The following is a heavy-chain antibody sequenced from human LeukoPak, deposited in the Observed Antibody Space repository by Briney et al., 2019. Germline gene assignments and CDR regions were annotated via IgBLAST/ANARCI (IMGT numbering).Heavy chain of an antibody. CDR3: ARGLSTYYGY. Sequence: SETLSLTCAVYGGSFSGYYWSWICQPPGKGLEWIGEINHSGSTNYNPSLKSRVTISVDTSKNQFSLKLSSVTAADTAVYYCARGLSTYYGYWGQGTLVTVSS. CDR1: GGSFSGYY. J-gene: IGHJ4*02. V-gene: IGHV4-34*01. D-gene: IGHD3-22*01. CDR2: INHSGST.